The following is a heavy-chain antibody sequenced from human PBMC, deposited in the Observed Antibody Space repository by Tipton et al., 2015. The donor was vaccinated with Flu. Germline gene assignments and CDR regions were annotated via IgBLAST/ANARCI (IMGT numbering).Heavy chain of an antibody. J-gene: IGHJ4*02. CDR3: AREEVVPAAMSWWDIQWVVGEKNSSSGIDY. D-gene: IGHD2-2*01. CDR1: GYTFTGYY. CDR2: INPNSGGT. V-gene: IGHV1-2*06. Sequence: QVQLVQSGAEVKKPGTSVKVSCKASGYTFTGYYMHWVRQAPGQGLEWMGRINPNSGGTNYAQKFQGRVTMTRDTSISTAYMELSRLRSDDTAVYYCAREEVVPAAMSWWDIQWVVGEKNSSSGIDYWGQGTLVTVSS.